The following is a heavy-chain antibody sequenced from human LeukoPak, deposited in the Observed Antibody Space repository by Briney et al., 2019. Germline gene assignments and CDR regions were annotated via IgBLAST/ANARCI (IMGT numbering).Heavy chain of an antibody. CDR2: IYYSGST. J-gene: IGHJ5*02. V-gene: IGHV4-31*03. CDR3: AREGNYCSGGSCYPGWFDP. D-gene: IGHD2-15*01. CDR1: GGSISSGGYY. Sequence: SDTLSLTCTVSGGSISSGGYYWTWVRQHPGKGLEWIGYIYYSGSTYYNPSLKSRVTISVDTSKNQFSLKLSSVTAADTAVYYCAREGNYCSGGSCYPGWFDPWGQGTLVTVPS.